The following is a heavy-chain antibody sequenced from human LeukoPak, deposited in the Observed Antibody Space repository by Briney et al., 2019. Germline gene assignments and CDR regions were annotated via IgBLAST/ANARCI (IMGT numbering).Heavy chain of an antibody. J-gene: IGHJ4*02. CDR3: ARLPEPGIAAAGAFDY. CDR1: GGSISSSSYY. Sequence: SETLSLTCTVSGGSISSSSYYWRCVRQPPGKALEWIGSIFYRGSTYYNVSLECRVTISGDTSKNHFSLKVSSVSPADTAVHYCARLPEPGIAAAGAFDYWRQGPLVTVSS. CDR2: IFYRGST. V-gene: IGHV4-39*01. D-gene: IGHD6-13*01.